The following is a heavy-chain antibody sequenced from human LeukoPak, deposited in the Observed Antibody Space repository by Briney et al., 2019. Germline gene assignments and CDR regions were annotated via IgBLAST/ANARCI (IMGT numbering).Heavy chain of an antibody. CDR2: INAGNGNT. CDR3: ARGLVGFTPHAGVFQI. D-gene: IGHD1-26*01. CDR1: GCTFTSYA. J-gene: IGHJ3*02. Sequence: APVKVSCKASGCTFTSYAMHWVRQAPGQRLEWMGWINAGNGNTKYSQKFQGRVTITADESTSTAYMELSSLRSEDTAVYYCARGLVGFTPHAGVFQIWGQGTKVTVSS. V-gene: IGHV1-3*01.